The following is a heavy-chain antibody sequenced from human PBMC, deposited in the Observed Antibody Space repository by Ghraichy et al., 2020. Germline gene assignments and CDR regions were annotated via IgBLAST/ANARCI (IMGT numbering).Heavy chain of an antibody. D-gene: IGHD1-20*01. CDR2: INPGGGGT. Sequence: ASVKVSCKASGYTFSDYYIHWVRQAPGQGLEWMGWINPGGGGTNYAQKFKGRVTMTRDTSITTAYMELRRLRSDDTAVYYCARDLVTGDSYYYYGLDVWGRGTTVTVS. CDR1: GYTFSDYY. J-gene: IGHJ6*02. CDR3: ARDLVTGDSYYYYGLDV. V-gene: IGHV1-2*02.